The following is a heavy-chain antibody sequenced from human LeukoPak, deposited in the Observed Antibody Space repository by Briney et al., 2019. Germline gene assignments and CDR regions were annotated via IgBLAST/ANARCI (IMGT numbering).Heavy chain of an antibody. CDR2: INPNTGGT. Sequence: VASVKVSCKASGYTFTAYYIHWVRQAPGQGLEWMGWINPNTGGTNYAQKFQGRVTITRDTSINTAYMDLSRLTSDDTALYYCARDHNSENWGSLGGWGQGTLVTVSS. V-gene: IGHV1-2*02. D-gene: IGHD7-27*01. CDR3: ARDHNSENWGSLGG. J-gene: IGHJ4*02. CDR1: GYTFTAYY.